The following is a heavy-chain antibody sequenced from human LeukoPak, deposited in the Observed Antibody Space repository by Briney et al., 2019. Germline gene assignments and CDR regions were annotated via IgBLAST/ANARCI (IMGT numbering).Heavy chain of an antibody. Sequence: PGGSLRLSCAASGFTFSSYAMHWVRQAPGKGLEWVAVISYDGSNKYYADSVKGRFTISRDNSKNTLYLQMNSLKVEDTAIYYCATYDSWSGYNIAYWGQGTLVTVSS. D-gene: IGHD3-3*01. CDR1: GFTFSSYA. J-gene: IGHJ4*02. CDR2: ISYDGSNK. CDR3: ATYDSWSGYNIAY. V-gene: IGHV3-30-3*01.